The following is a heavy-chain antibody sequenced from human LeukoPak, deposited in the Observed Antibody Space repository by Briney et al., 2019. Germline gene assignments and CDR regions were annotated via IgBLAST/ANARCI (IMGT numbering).Heavy chain of an antibody. V-gene: IGHV4-34*01. J-gene: IGHJ4*02. CDR2: INHRGST. D-gene: IGHD3-22*01. Sequence: SSETLSLTCAVYGGSFSRYYWSWIRQPPGKGLEWIGEINHRGSTNYNSSLKSRVTISVDTSKNQFSLKVTSVTAADTAVYYCARRRIYYYDRRARTTLDYWGQGTLVTVSS. CDR3: ARRRIYYYDRRARTTLDY. CDR1: GGSFSRYY.